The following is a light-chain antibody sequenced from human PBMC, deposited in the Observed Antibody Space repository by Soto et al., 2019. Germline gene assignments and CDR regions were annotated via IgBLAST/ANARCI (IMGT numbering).Light chain of an antibody. CDR1: SSDVGVYNY. CDR3: STYTSSSTLV. J-gene: IGLJ7*01. V-gene: IGLV2-14*03. CDR2: DVS. Sequence: QSVLTQPASVSGSPGQSITISCTGTSSDVGVYNYVSWYQHHPGKAPKLMIYDVSNRPSGVSNRFSGSKSGNTASLTISGLQAEDEADYYCSTYTSSSTLVFGGGTQLTVL.